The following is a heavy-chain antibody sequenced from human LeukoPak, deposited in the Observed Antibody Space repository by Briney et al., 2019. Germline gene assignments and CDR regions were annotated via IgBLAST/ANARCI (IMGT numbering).Heavy chain of an antibody. CDR3: AKDHSIVGVPAAMPPFDS. V-gene: IGHV3-30*02. D-gene: IGHD2-2*01. CDR1: GFTFSSYG. CDR2: IRYDGSNK. J-gene: IGHJ4*02. Sequence: QPGGSLRLSCAASGFTFSSYGMHWVRQAPGKGLEWVAFIRYDGSNKYYADSVKGRFTISRDNSKNTLYLQMNSLRAEDTAVYYVAKDHSIVGVPAAMPPFDSWGQGPLVPVSS.